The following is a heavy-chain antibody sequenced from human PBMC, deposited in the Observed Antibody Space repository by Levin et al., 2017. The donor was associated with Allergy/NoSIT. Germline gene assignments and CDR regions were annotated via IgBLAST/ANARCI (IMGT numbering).Heavy chain of an antibody. CDR3: AHRHCSGGSCYSRIRHDAFDI. D-gene: IGHD2-15*01. CDR1: GFSLSTSGVG. CDR2: IYWDDDK. V-gene: IGHV2-5*02. Sequence: GSGPTLVKPTQTLTLTCTFSGFSLSTSGVGVGWIRQPPGKALEWLALIYWDDDKRYSPSLKSRLTITKDTSKNQVVLTMTNMDPVDTATYYCAHRHCSGGSCYSRIRHDAFDIWGQGTMVTVSS. J-gene: IGHJ3*02.